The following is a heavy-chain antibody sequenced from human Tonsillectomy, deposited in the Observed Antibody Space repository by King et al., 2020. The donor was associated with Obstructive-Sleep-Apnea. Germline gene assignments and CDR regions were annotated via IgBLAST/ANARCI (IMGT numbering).Heavy chain of an antibody. CDR1: GFTFSNYG. J-gene: IGHJ4*02. CDR3: ARGVYSGSYYRTYYFAY. D-gene: IGHD1-26*01. Sequence: VQLVESGGGVVQPGKSLRLSCAASGFTFSNYGMHWVRQAPGKGLEWVAVISYDGSNNYYADSVKGRFTISRDNSKNTLYLQMNSLRAEDTAVYYCARGVYSGSYYRTYYFAYWGQGTLVTVSS. V-gene: IGHV3-30*19. CDR2: ISYDGSNN.